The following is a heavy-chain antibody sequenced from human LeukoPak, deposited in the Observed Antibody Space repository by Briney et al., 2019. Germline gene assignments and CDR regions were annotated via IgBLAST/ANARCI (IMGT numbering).Heavy chain of an antibody. J-gene: IGHJ4*02. CDR1: GFTFSSYA. V-gene: IGHV3-23*01. CDR3: AKSPKYYYGSGSYYYFDY. Sequence: PGGCLRLSCAASGFTFSSYAMSWVRQAPGKGLEWVSAISGSGGSTYYADSVKGRFTISRDNSKNTLYLQMNSLRAEDTAVYYCAKSPKYYYGSGSYYYFDYWGQGTLVTVSS. CDR2: ISGSGGST. D-gene: IGHD3-10*01.